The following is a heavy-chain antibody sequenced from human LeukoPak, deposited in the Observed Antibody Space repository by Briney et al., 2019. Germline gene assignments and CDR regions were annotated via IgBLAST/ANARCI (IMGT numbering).Heavy chain of an antibody. Sequence: PSETLSLTCAVYGGSFSGYYWSWIRQPPGKGLEWTGEINHSGTTNYNPSLKSRVTISVDTSKSQFSLKLSSVTAADTAVYYCARQSHVDTSMVFWGQGTLVTVSS. D-gene: IGHD5-18*01. J-gene: IGHJ4*02. CDR1: GGSFSGYY. V-gene: IGHV4-34*01. CDR2: INHSGTT. CDR3: ARQSHVDTSMVF.